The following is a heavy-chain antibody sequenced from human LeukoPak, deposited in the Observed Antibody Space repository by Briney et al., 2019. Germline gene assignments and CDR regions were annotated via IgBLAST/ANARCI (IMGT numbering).Heavy chain of an antibody. D-gene: IGHD2-21*01. V-gene: IGHV3-30*02. CDR2: IQYDGSNK. CDR1: GFTFGSKD. CDR3: AKDDGDSLDY. Sequence: GGSLRLSCVASGFTFGSKDMHWVRQAPGKGLEWVAFIQYDGSNKYEDSVRGRFTISRDNSKNTLYLQMNSLRAEDTAVYYCAKDDGDSLDYWGQGTLVTVSS. J-gene: IGHJ4*02.